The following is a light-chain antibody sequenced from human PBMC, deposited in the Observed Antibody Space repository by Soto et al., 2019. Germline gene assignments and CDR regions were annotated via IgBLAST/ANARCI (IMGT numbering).Light chain of an antibody. CDR3: QQRHMWPIT. Sequence: EVVLTQSPVTLSLSPGERATLSCRASQSFRGLLAWYQQKPGQAPRLLIYDAYNRATGIPPRFSGRGSGTDFTLTISSLEPEDSAVYYCQQRHMWPITFGQGTRL. J-gene: IGKJ5*01. CDR2: DAY. CDR1: QSFRGL. V-gene: IGKV3-11*01.